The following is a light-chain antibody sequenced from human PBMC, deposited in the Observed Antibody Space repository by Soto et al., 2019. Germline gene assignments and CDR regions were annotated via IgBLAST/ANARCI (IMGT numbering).Light chain of an antibody. J-gene: IGKJ3*01. V-gene: IGKV1-5*01. CDR3: QHHNTCSGS. CDR2: DAS. CDR1: QSINSW. Sequence: DIQITQAPSTLSTSLGDRVTITCRASQSINSWLAWYQQKPGKAPKLLIYDASAWASGVPARFSGSGSGTNFTLTIASLEPDDFATYYCQHHNTCSGSFGPGTKVDIK.